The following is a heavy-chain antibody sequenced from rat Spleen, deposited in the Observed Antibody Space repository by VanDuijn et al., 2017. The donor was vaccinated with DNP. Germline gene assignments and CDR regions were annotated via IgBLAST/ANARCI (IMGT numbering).Heavy chain of an antibody. Sequence: EVQLVESGGGLVQPGNSLKLSCAASGFTFSDYAMAWVRQSPKKGLEWVATIIYDGSSTYYRDSVKGRFTISRDNAKSTLYLQMDSLRSEDTATYNCATHGGSYSYYYAVDAWGQETSVTVSS. D-gene: IGHD1-3*01. CDR2: IIYDGSST. V-gene: IGHV5S10*01. CDR3: ATHGGSYSYYYAVDA. J-gene: IGHJ4*01. CDR1: GFTFSDYA.